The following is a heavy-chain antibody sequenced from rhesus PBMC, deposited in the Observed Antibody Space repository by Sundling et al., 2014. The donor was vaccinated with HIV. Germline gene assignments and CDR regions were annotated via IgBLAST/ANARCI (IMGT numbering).Heavy chain of an antibody. V-gene: IGHV4-143*01. CDR3: ARHRGYCTSGSCYVLDFEF. Sequence: QVQLQESGPGLVKPSETLSLTCAVSGGSISGGYYWSWIRQPPGKGLEWIGGIYGSSTSTYYNPSLKSRVTISRDTSKNQFSLKLNSVTAADTAVYYCARHRGYCTSGSCYVLDFEFWGQGALVTVSS. CDR2: IYGSSTST. J-gene: IGHJ1*01. D-gene: IGHD2-21*01. CDR1: GGSISGGYY.